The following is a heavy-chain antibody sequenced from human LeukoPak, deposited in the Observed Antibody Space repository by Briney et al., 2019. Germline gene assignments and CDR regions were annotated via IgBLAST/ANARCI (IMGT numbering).Heavy chain of an antibody. D-gene: IGHD5-18*01. Sequence: GGSLRLSCAASGFTFSSYSMNWVRQAPGKGLEWVSYISSSSSTIYYADSVKGRFTISRDNAKNSLYLQMNSLRAEDTAVYYCAGDPIQLWGTGFVDYWGQGTLVTVSS. CDR1: GFTFSSYS. CDR2: ISSSSSTI. V-gene: IGHV3-48*04. CDR3: AGDPIQLWGTGFVDY. J-gene: IGHJ4*02.